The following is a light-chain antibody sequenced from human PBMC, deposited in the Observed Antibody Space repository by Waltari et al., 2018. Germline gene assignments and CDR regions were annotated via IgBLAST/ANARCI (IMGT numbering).Light chain of an antibody. CDR2: EVN. CDR1: SRDVGSYDL. J-gene: IGLJ3*02. CDR3: SSYAGTNIHWM. V-gene: IGLV2-23*02. Sequence: QSALTPPASVSGSPGPSITIHCTGTSRDVGSYDLVPWYQQHPGKVPKLMIYEVNKRPSGVSSRCSGSKSVNTASLTISGLQADDEADYYCSSYAGTNIHWMFGGGTKLTVL.